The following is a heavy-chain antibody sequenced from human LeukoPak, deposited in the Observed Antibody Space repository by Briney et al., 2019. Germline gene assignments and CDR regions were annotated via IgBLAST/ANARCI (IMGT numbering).Heavy chain of an antibody. J-gene: IGHJ4*02. V-gene: IGHV1-69*04. CDR3: ARSESKQWLGSDPIDY. CDR1: GGTFSSYA. Sequence: SVKVSCKASGGTFSSYAISWVRQAPGQGLEWMGRIIPILGVANYAQKFQGRVTITADKSTSTAYMELSSLRSEDTSVYYCARSESKQWLGSDPIDYWGQGTLVTVSS. D-gene: IGHD6-19*01. CDR2: IIPILGVA.